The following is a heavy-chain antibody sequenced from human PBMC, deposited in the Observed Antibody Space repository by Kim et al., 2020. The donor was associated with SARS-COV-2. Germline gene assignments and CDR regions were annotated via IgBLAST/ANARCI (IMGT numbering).Heavy chain of an antibody. V-gene: IGHV1-3*01. D-gene: IGHD2-2*01. CDR3: ASSCSSTSCLRPLDYYYGMDV. J-gene: IGHJ6*02. Sequence: ASVKVSCKASGYTFTSYAMHWVRQAPGQRLEWMGWINAGNGNTKYSQKFQGRVTITRDTSASTAYMELSSLRSEDTAVYYCASSCSSTSCLRPLDYYYGMDVWGQGTTVTVSS. CDR2: INAGNGNT. CDR1: GYTFTSYA.